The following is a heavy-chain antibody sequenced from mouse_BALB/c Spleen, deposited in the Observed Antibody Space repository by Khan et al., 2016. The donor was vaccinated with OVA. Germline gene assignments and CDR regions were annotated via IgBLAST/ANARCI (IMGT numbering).Heavy chain of an antibody. D-gene: IGHD1-1*01. J-gene: IGHJ2*01. CDR2: ISYSGVT. CDR1: GYSITSGYA. Sequence: EVQLVESGPGLVKPSQSLSLTCTVTGYSITSGYAWNWIRQFPGNKLEWMGYISYSGVTSYTPSLNSRISITRDTSKNQFFLQLNSVTTEDTATYYCARGNYYGYYCDYWGQGTTLTVSS. CDR3: ARGNYYGYYCDY. V-gene: IGHV3-2*02.